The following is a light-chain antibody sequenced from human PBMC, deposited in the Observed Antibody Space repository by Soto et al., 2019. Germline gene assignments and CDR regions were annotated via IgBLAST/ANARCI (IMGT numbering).Light chain of an antibody. Sequence: DIQMTQSPSTLSGSVGDRVTITCRASQTISSWLAWYQQKPGKAPKLLIYKASTIKSGVPSRFSGSGSGTEFTLTISSLQPDDFATYYCQQYNSYSGAFGQGTKVDIK. V-gene: IGKV1-5*03. CDR2: KAS. J-gene: IGKJ1*01. CDR1: QTISSW. CDR3: QQYNSYSGA.